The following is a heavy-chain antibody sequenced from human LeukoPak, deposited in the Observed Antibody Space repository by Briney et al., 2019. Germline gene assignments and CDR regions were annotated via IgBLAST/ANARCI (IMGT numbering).Heavy chain of an antibody. CDR3: AKDRWYSSSWYDY. CDR2: ISGSGGST. CDR1: GFTFSSYA. V-gene: IGHV3-23*01. D-gene: IGHD6-13*01. J-gene: IGHJ4*02. Sequence: GGSLRLSCAASGFTFSSYAMSWVRQAPGKGLEWLSAISGSGGSTYYADSVKGRFTISRDNSKNTLYLQMNSLRAEDTAVYYCAKDRWYSSSWYDYWGQGTLVTVSS.